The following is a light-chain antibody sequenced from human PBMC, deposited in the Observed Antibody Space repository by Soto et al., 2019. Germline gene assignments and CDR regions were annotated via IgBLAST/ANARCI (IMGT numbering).Light chain of an antibody. V-gene: IGLV1-40*01. CDR1: SPNIGANYE. CDR2: GSH. Sequence: QSVLTHPPSVSGAPGQRVTISCTGSSPNIGANYEIHWYQQLPGTAPKLLIYGSHNRPSGVPDRFSGSKSGTSASLAITGLQAEDEADYYCQSYDSSLSGYVFGTGTKVTVL. CDR3: QSYDSSLSGYV. J-gene: IGLJ1*01.